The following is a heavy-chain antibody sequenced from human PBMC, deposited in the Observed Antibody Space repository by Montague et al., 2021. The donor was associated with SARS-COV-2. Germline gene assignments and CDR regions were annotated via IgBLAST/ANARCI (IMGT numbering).Heavy chain of an antibody. V-gene: IGHV6-1*01. CDR2: TLYKKKRSN. CDR1: GDSVAELRRR. CDR3: ARERWAVGVSFDY. J-gene: IGHJ4*02. D-gene: IGHD1-26*01. Sequence: CAISGDSVAELRRRSEEHTSELQSHVHFVCRTLYKKKRSNDYAVSVRSRIIINPDTSTNQFSLQLSSVTPEDTAVYFCARERWAVGVSFDYWGQGTLVTVSS.